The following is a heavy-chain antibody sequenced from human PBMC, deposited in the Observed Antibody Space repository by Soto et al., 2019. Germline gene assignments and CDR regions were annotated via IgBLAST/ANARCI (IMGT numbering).Heavy chain of an antibody. J-gene: IGHJ4*02. CDR2: IIPILGIA. CDR3: ARARPNDYGNLTFAY. Sequence: QVQLVQSGAEVKKPGSSVKVSCKASGGTFSSYTISWVRQAPGQGLEWMGRIIPILGIANYAQKFQGRVTITADKYTSTAYMELSSLRSEDTAVYYCARARPNDYGNLTFAYWGQGTLVTVSS. D-gene: IGHD4-4*01. CDR1: GGTFSSYT. V-gene: IGHV1-69*02.